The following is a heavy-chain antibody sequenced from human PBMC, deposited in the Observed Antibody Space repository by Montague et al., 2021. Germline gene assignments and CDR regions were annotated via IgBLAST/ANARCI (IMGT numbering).Heavy chain of an antibody. Sequence: QSGAEVKKSGESLRISCRGSGYDFTTYWISWVRQMPGKGLEWIGRINPADSRTNYSPSFQGQVTISVDRSITTAYLQWSSLKASYTAMYLCARSQHCGSDTYFASWGPVTLATVSS. CDR3: ARSQHCGSDTYFAS. CDR1: GYDFTTYW. J-gene: IGHJ4*02. D-gene: IGHD2-21*02. V-gene: IGHV5-10-1*01. CDR2: INPADSRT.